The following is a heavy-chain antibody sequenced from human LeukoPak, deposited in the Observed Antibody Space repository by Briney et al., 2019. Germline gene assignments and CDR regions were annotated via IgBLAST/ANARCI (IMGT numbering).Heavy chain of an antibody. V-gene: IGHV4-59*01. J-gene: IGHJ4*02. CDR2: IYYGGST. Sequence: SETLSLTCTVSGGSISSYYWSWIRQPPGKGLEWIGYIYYGGSTNYNPSLKSRVTISVDTSKNQFSLKLNSVTAADTAVYYCARGDYGGYSGPLDYWGQGTLVTVSS. CDR1: GGSISSYY. D-gene: IGHD4-23*01. CDR3: ARGDYGGYSGPLDY.